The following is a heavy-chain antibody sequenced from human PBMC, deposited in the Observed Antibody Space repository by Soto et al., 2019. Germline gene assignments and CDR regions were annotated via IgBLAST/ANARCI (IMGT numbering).Heavy chain of an antibody. CDR2: ISGSGSTI. D-gene: IGHD3-10*01. Sequence: PGVSLRLSCAASGFTFSTYTMNWVRQAPGKGLEWVSYISGSGSTIYYADSVKGRFTTSRDNAKNSLYLQMSSLRDEDTALYYCAREGPVPPYYFYDYWGQGTLVTVS. CDR3: AREGPVPPYYFYDY. J-gene: IGHJ4*02. V-gene: IGHV3-48*02. CDR1: GFTFSTYT.